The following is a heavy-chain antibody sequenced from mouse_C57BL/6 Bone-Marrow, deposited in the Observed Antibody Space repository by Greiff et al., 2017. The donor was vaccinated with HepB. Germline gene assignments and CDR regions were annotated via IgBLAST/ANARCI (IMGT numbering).Heavy chain of an antibody. V-gene: IGHV3-5*01. CDR3: ASDYYGSSFDY. CDR2: IYYSGTI. J-gene: IGHJ2*01. D-gene: IGHD1-1*01. CDR1: GISITTGNYR. Sequence: EVKLMESGPGLVKPSQTVFLTCTVTGISITTGNYRWSWIRQFPGNKLEWIGYIYYSGTITYNPSLTSRTTITRDTPKNQFFLEMNSLTAEDTATYYCASDYYGSSFDYWGQGTTLTVSS.